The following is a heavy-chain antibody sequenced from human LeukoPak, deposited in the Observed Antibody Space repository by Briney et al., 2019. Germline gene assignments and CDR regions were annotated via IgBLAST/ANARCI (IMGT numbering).Heavy chain of an antibody. J-gene: IGHJ4*02. CDR1: GFTFSSYE. V-gene: IGHV3-48*03. D-gene: IGHD5-12*01. CDR2: ISRSGSTI. Sequence: GGSLRLSCAASGFTFSSYEMNWVRQAPGKGLEWISYISRSGSTIYYADSVKGRFTISRDSAKNSLYLQMHSLRAEDTAFYYCARVNGCDSIGYYFDYWGQGTLVTVSS. CDR3: ARVNGCDSIGYYFDY.